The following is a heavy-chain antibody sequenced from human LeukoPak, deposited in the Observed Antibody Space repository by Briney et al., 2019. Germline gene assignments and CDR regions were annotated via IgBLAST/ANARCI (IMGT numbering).Heavy chain of an antibody. CDR3: AKDRSKGSYGDEFDF. V-gene: IGHV1-2*02. CDR2: INPNSGGT. J-gene: IGHJ4*02. D-gene: IGHD3-10*01. CDR1: GYTFTGYY. Sequence: ASVKVSCKASGYTFTGYYMHWVRQAPGQGLEWMGWINPNSGGTNYAQKFQGRVTMTRDTSISTAYMELSRLRSDDTAVYYCAKDRSKGSYGDEFDFWGQGTLVTVSS.